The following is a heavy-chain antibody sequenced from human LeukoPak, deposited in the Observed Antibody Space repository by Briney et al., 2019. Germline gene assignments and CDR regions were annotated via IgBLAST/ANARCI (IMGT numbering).Heavy chain of an antibody. J-gene: IGHJ4*02. Sequence: PGESLKISCKGSGYSFTSYWIGWVRQMPGKGLEWMGIIYPGDSDTRYSPSFQGQVTISADKSISTAYLQWSSLKASDTAMYYCARPDCTNGVCYTPGPFDYWGQGTLVTVSS. CDR3: ARPDCTNGVCYTPGPFDY. D-gene: IGHD2-8*01. CDR1: GYSFTSYW. CDR2: IYPGDSDT. V-gene: IGHV5-51*01.